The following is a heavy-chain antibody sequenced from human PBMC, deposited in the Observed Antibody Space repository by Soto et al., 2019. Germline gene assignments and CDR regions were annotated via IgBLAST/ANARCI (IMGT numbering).Heavy chain of an antibody. J-gene: IGHJ6*03. Sequence: SETLSLTCTVSGGSISSYYWSWIRQPPGKGLEWIGYIYYSGSTNYNPSLKSRVTISVDTSKNQFSLKLSSVTAADTAVYYCARDSLGQQLENYYYYYMDVWGKGTTVTVSS. D-gene: IGHD6-13*01. CDR1: GGSISSYY. V-gene: IGHV4-59*01. CDR2: IYYSGST. CDR3: ARDSLGQQLENYYYYYMDV.